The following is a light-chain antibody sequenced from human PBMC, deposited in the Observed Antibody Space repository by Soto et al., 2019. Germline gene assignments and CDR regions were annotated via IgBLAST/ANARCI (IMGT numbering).Light chain of an antibody. Sequence: QSALTQPASVSGSPEQSITISCTGPGSDVGSFDPVSWYQQHPGKAPKLIIFEGSKRPSGVSDRFSGSKSDNRASLTISGLQAEDEADYYCSSYAGSLTWVFGGGTKLTVL. CDR1: GSDVGSFDP. CDR2: EGS. CDR3: SSYAGSLTWV. V-gene: IGLV2-23*01. J-gene: IGLJ3*02.